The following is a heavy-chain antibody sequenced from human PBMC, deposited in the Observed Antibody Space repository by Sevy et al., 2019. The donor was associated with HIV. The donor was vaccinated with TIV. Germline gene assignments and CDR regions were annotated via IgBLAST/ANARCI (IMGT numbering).Heavy chain of an antibody. V-gene: IGHV3-49*04. CDR1: GFTFGDYA. D-gene: IGHD1-26*01. CDR3: TRGYTGTATGLYYYYYMDV. J-gene: IGHJ6*03. Sequence: GGSLRLSCTASGFTFGDYAMSWVRQAPGKGLEWVGFIRSKAYGGTTEYAASVKGRFTISRDDSKSIAYLQMNSLKTEDTAVYYCTRGYTGTATGLYYYYYMDVWGKGTTVTVSS. CDR2: IRSKAYGGTT.